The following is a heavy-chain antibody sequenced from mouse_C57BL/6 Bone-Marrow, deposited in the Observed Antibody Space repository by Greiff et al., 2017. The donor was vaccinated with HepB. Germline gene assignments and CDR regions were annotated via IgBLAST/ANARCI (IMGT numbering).Heavy chain of an antibody. Sequence: QVQLQQSGAELVRPGTSVKVSCKASGYAFTNYLIEWVKQRPGQGLEWIGVINPGSGGTNYNEKFKGKATLTADKSSSTAYMQLSSLTSEDSAVYFCARRVYYGSSYEYFDVWGTGTTVTVSS. D-gene: IGHD1-1*01. J-gene: IGHJ1*03. V-gene: IGHV1-54*01. CDR3: ARRVYYGSSYEYFDV. CDR2: INPGSGGT. CDR1: GYAFTNYL.